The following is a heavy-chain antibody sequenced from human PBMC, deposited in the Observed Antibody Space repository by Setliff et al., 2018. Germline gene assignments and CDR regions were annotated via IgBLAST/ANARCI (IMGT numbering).Heavy chain of an antibody. Sequence: GSLRLSCAASGFTFIDYYMNWIRQTPRKGLEWISHIDPRGSYIYYADSVKGRFTISRDNAKNSLYLQMNSLRAEDTAVYYCARGRQQLVPTSYWGQGTLVTVSS. D-gene: IGHD6-13*01. CDR2: IDPRGSYI. CDR1: GFTFIDYY. J-gene: IGHJ4*02. V-gene: IGHV3-11*04. CDR3: ARGRQQLVPTSY.